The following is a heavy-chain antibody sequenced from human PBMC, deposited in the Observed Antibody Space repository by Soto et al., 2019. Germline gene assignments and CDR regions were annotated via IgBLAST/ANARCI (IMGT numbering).Heavy chain of an antibody. Sequence: EVQLLDSGGGLVPPGGSLRLSCVASGLTFSSFAMSWVRQAPGKGLEWVSTISASGTDTYYEDSVQGRFTISRDNSKATLYLQMNSLRVEDTAMYFCAKGGASYYGRFDSWGLGTLVTVSS. D-gene: IGHD1-26*01. CDR2: ISASGTDT. CDR1: GLTFSSFA. CDR3: AKGGASYYGRFDS. J-gene: IGHJ4*02. V-gene: IGHV3-23*01.